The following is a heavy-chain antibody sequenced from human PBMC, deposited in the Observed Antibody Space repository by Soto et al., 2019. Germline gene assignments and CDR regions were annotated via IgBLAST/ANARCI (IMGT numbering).Heavy chain of an antibody. CDR2: IDPSDSYT. Sequence: EVQLVQSGAEVKKPGESLRISCKGSGYSFTSYWISWVRQMPGKGLEWMGRIDPSDSYTNYSPSFQGHVTISADKSISTAYLQWSSLKASDTAMYYCARRDSSSCEYNYGMDVWGQGTTVTVSS. CDR1: GYSFTSYW. D-gene: IGHD6-13*01. J-gene: IGHJ6*02. V-gene: IGHV5-10-1*01. CDR3: ARRDSSSCEYNYGMDV.